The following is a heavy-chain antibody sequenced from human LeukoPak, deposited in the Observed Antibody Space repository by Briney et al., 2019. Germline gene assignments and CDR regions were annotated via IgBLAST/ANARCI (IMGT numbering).Heavy chain of an antibody. CDR2: IKHDGSED. V-gene: IGHV3-7*03. J-gene: IGHJ4*02. D-gene: IGHD6-13*01. Sequence: GGSLRLSCAASGFTFNGYWMSWVRQAPGKGLEWVANIKHDGSEDYYLDSVKGRFTISRDNAKSSMWLQMNSLRDEDTAVYYCARDIPSSSWTGTSYWGQGTLVTVSS. CDR3: ARDIPSSSWTGTSY. CDR1: GFTFNGYW.